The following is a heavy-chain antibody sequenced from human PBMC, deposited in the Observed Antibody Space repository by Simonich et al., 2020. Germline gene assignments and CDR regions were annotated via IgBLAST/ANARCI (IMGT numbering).Heavy chain of an antibody. CDR2: ICYSGST. CDR3: ARHAGFAFDI. CDR1: GGSISSSSYY. D-gene: IGHD6-13*01. Sequence: QLQLQESGPGLVKPSETLSLTSTVSGGSISSSSYYGGWIRQPPGKGREWIGSICYSGSTSYTPPRKSRITISVATSKNQFALRLSSVTAADTAVYYCARHAGFAFDIWGQGTMVTVSS. V-gene: IGHV4-39*01. J-gene: IGHJ3*02.